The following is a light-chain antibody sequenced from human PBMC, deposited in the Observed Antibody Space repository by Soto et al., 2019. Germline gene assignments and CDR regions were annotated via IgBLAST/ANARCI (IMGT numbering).Light chain of an antibody. CDR2: EGS. CDR3: CSYAGSSTYV. V-gene: IGLV2-23*01. Sequence: ALTQPASVSGSPVQSITISCTGTSSDVGNYNLVSWYQQHPGKAPKLMIYEGSKRPSGVSNRFSGSKSGNTASLTISILQAEDEADYYCCSYAGSSTYVFGTGTKVTVL. CDR1: SSDVGNYNL. J-gene: IGLJ1*01.